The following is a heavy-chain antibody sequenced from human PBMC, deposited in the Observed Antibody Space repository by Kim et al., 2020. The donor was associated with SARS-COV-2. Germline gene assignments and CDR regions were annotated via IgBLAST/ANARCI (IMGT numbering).Heavy chain of an antibody. CDR1: GFTFSNFW. CDR3: ARDRRSTSADYYFDY. CDR2: ISGDGNNN. Sequence: GGSLRLSCAASGFTFSNFWIHWVRQGPGTGLVYVSGISGDGNNNWYADSVKGRFTISRDNAKNTVYLQMNSLRAEDTAIYFCARDRRSTSADYYFDYWGQESLFSVSS. J-gene: IGHJ4*02. V-gene: IGHV3-74*01. D-gene: IGHD1-1*01.